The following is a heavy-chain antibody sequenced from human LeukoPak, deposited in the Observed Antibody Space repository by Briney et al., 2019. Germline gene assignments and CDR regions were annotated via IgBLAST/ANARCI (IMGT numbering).Heavy chain of an antibody. CDR3: AKDSLDSSGRYYFDY. Sequence: GRSLRLSCAASGFTFSSYGMHWVRQAPGKGLEWVAVIWYDGSNKYYADSVKGRFTISRDNSKNTLYLQMNSLRAEDTAVYYSAKDSLDSSGRYYFDYWGQGTLVTVSS. CDR1: GFTFSSYG. J-gene: IGHJ4*02. CDR2: IWYDGSNK. D-gene: IGHD6-19*01. V-gene: IGHV3-33*06.